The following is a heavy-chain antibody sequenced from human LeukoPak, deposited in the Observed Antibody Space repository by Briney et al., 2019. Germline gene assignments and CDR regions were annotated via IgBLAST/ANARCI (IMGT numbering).Heavy chain of an antibody. J-gene: IGHJ4*02. CDR3: ARGDFWSGYSIDY. V-gene: IGHV3-30-3*01. Sequence: PGGSLRLSCAASGFTFSSYAMTWVRQAPGKGLEWVAVISYDGSNKYYADSVKGRFTVSRDNSKNTLYLQMNSLRAEDTAVYYCARGDFWSGYSIDYWGQGTLVTVSS. CDR2: ISYDGSNK. D-gene: IGHD3-3*01. CDR1: GFTFSSYA.